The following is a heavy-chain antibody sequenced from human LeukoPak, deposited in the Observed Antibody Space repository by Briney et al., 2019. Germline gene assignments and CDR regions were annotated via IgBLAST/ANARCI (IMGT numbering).Heavy chain of an antibody. V-gene: IGHV3-11*04. CDR3: ARARQLWLQVDY. J-gene: IGHJ4*02. D-gene: IGHD5-18*01. CDR2: ISSSGSTV. CDR1: GFTFSDYY. Sequence: GGSLRLSCAASGFTFSDYYMTWIRQAPGKGLEWVSYISSSGSTVYYADSVKGRFTISRDNSKNTLYLQMNSLRAEDTAVYYCARARQLWLQVDYWGQGTLVTVSS.